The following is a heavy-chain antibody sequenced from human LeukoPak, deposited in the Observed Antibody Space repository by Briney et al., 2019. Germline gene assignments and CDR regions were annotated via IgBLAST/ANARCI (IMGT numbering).Heavy chain of an antibody. CDR1: GYTLTELS. D-gene: IGHD2-2*01. CDR3: ATDREYQLLRGIDP. V-gene: IGHV1-24*01. Sequence: ASVKVSWKVSGYTLTELSMHWVRQAPGKGLEWMGGFDPEDGETIYAQKFQGRVTMTEDTSTDTAYMELSSLRSEDTAVYYCATDREYQLLRGIDPWGQGTLVTVSS. CDR2: FDPEDGET. J-gene: IGHJ5*02.